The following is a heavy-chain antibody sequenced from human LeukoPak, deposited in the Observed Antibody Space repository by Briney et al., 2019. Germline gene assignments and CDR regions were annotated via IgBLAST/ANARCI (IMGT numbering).Heavy chain of an antibody. D-gene: IGHD2-21*02. CDR2: ISADYGDT. CDR1: GYTPISYG. J-gene: IGHJ3*02. V-gene: IGHV1-18*01. CDR3: ARVTAGFNAFDI. Sequence: ASVKVSCKAAGYTPISYGISWVRQAPGQGLEWMGWISADYGDTNYAEKFQGRVTMTTDTSTSTAYMELGSLRSDDTAVYYCARVTAGFNAFDIWGQGTMVTVSS.